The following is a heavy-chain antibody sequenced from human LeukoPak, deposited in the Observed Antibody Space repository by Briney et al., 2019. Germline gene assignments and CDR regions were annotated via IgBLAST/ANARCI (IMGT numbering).Heavy chain of an antibody. CDR3: ARGRTNIDC. CDR2: IYYSGST. CDR1: GGSISSYY. J-gene: IGHJ4*02. D-gene: IGHD1-14*01. V-gene: IGHV4-59*08. Sequence: SETLSLTCTVSGGSISSYYWSWIRQPPGKGLEWIGYIYYSGSTNYNPSLKSRVTISVDTSKNQFSLKLNSVTAADTAVYYCARGRTNIDCWGQGTQVTVSS.